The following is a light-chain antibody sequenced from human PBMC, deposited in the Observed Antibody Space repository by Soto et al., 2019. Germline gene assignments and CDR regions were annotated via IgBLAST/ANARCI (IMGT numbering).Light chain of an antibody. CDR3: QQRSNWWWT. CDR2: DAS. J-gene: IGKJ1*01. V-gene: IGKV3-11*01. CDR1: QSVSSY. Sequence: EIVLTQSPATLSLSPGERATLSCRASQSVSSYLAWYQQKPGQAPRLLIYDASTRATGIPARFSGSGSGTDFTLTISSLEPEDFAVYYCQQRSNWWWTFGQGTKVEIK.